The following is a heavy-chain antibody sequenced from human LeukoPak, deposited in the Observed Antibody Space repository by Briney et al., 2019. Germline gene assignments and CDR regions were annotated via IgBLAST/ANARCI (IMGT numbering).Heavy chain of an antibody. D-gene: IGHD3-10*01. CDR3: ARVGGYGSGDYFDY. CDR2: IIPIFGTA. J-gene: IGHJ4*02. Sequence: SVKVSCKASGGTFSSYAISWVRQAPGQGLEWMGGIIPIFGTANYAQKFQGRVTITADESTSTAYMELSSLRSEDTAVYYCARVGGYGSGDYFDYWGQGTLVTVSS. CDR1: GGTFSSYA. V-gene: IGHV1-69*13.